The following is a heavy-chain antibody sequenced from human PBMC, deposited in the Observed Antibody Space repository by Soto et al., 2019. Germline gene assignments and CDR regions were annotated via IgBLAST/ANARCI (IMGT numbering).Heavy chain of an antibody. Sequence: QMQLQESGPGLVKPSETLSLTCTVSGVSISGYYWTWIRQTAGKGLEWIGRMYISGTTNYNPSLKSRVTMSVDTSKNHFSLKLRSVTAADTAVYYCASDQINQNVFDSWGQGTMVTVSS. CDR2: MYISGTT. CDR3: ASDQINQNVFDS. V-gene: IGHV4-4*07. CDR1: GVSISGYY. J-gene: IGHJ3*01.